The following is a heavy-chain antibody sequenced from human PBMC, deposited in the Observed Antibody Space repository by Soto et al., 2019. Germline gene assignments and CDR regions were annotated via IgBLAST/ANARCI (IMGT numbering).Heavy chain of an antibody. CDR1: GGTFSSYT. CDR3: ARDCSGRSCYPSGY. V-gene: IGHV1-69*08. D-gene: IGHD2-15*01. CDR2: IIPILGIA. Sequence: QVQLVQSGAEVKKPGSSVKVSCKASGGTFSSYTISWVRQAPGQGLEGMGRIIPILGIANYAQKFQGRVTITADKSTSTAYMELSSLRSEDTAVYYCARDCSGRSCYPSGYWGQGTLVTVSS. J-gene: IGHJ4*02.